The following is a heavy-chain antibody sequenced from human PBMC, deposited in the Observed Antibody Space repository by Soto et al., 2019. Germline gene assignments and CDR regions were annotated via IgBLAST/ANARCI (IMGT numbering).Heavy chain of an antibody. CDR2: INTYNGNS. D-gene: IGHD2-15*01. Sequence: QVQLVQSAAEVKKPGASVKVSCKASGYTLTNYAISWVRQAPGQGPEWMGWINTYNGNSNYAQKFQGRVTMTTDTSKNNGYMERRSLTSDDTAGYYCARDCSGGSCFCIYWGQGTLVTVSS. V-gene: IGHV1-18*01. CDR3: ARDCSGGSCFCIY. J-gene: IGHJ4*02. CDR1: GYTLTNYA.